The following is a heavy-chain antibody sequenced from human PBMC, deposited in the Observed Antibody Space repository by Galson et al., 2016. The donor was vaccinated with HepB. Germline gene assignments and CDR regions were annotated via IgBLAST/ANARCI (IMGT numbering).Heavy chain of an antibody. J-gene: IGHJ4*02. CDR2: INPIAGTT. CDR1: GYTFIIYY. CDR3: TRERGSHGFDY. Sequence: SVKVSCKASGYTFIIYYIHWVRQAPGQGLEWMGIINPIAGTTTYEQRFQGRLTLTRDTSTSTVYMDLSSLTSEDMAVYYCTRERGSHGFDYWGQGTLVTVSS. V-gene: IGHV1-46*01. D-gene: IGHD3-16*01.